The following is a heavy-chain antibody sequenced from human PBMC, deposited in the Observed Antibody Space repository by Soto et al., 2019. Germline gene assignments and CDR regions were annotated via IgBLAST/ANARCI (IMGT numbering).Heavy chain of an antibody. CDR1: GGSISSYY. V-gene: IGHV4-59*01. D-gene: IGHD3-22*01. CDR3: ATSGYYGYFDY. CDR2: IYYSGST. Sequence: SETLSLTCTVSGGSISSYYWSWIRQPPGKGLEWIGYIYYSGSTNYNPSLKSRVAISVDTSKNQFSLKLSSVTAADTAVYYCATSGYYGYFDYWGQGTLVTVSS. J-gene: IGHJ4*02.